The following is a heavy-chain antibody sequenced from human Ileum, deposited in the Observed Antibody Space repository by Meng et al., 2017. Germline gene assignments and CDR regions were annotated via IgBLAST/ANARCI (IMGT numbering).Heavy chain of an antibody. CDR2: MSPRSDDT. Sequence: QVQLVQSGAEVKKPGASVKVSCKASGYTFSSLDINLVRQAPGQGLEWMGWMSPRSDDTGYAQKFQGRVTMTRDTSISTAYMELSSLTSEDTAIYYCARGVTAGLDYWGQGTLVTVSS. V-gene: IGHV1-8*01. CDR1: GYTFSSLD. J-gene: IGHJ4*02. D-gene: IGHD5-18*01. CDR3: ARGVTAGLDY.